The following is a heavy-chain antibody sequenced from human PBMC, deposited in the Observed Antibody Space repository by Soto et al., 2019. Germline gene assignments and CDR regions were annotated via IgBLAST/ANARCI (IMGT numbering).Heavy chain of an antibody. Sequence: SETLSLTCSFYGGSFSGYYWSWIRQPPGKGLEWIGEINHSGSTNYNPSLKSRVTISVDTSKNQFSLKLSSVTAADTAVYYCALRYFDWLLPPNYFDYWGQGTLVTVSS. CDR2: INHSGST. CDR1: GGSFSGYY. J-gene: IGHJ4*02. CDR3: ALRYFDWLLPPNYFDY. D-gene: IGHD3-9*01. V-gene: IGHV4-34*01.